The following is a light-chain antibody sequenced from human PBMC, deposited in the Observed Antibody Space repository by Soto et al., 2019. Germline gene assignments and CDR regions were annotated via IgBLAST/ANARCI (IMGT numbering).Light chain of an antibody. CDR1: QSVNGA. V-gene: IGKV3-11*01. Sequence: ERVMTQSPATLAVSPGERATVSCRASQSVNGALAWYQQRPGQAPRLLIFGATTRAADVPARFSGSGSGTDFTLTISSLEPEDFAVYCCQQRSNWPPITFGQGTRLEIK. CDR2: GAT. J-gene: IGKJ5*01. CDR3: QQRSNWPPIT.